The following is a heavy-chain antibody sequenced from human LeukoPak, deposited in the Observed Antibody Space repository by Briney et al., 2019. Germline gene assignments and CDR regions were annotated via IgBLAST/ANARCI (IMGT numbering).Heavy chain of an antibody. J-gene: IGHJ4*02. CDR1: GYTFTSYD. CDR3: ARGGSITMVRGVFEERGFGY. Sequence: ASVKVSCKASGYTFTSYDINWVRQATGQGLEWMGWMNPNSGNTGYAQKFQGRVTMTRNTSISTAYMELNSLRAEDTAVYYCARGGSITMVRGVFEERGFGYWGQGTLVTVSS. V-gene: IGHV1-8*01. CDR2: MNPNSGNT. D-gene: IGHD3-10*01.